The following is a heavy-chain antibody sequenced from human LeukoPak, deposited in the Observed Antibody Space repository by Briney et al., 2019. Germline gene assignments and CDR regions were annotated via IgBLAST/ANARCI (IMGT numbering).Heavy chain of an antibody. CDR3: ARYMVRGDYFDY. CDR1: GFTFSSYE. J-gene: IGHJ4*02. V-gene: IGHV3-48*03. D-gene: IGHD3-10*01. Sequence: PGGSLRLSCAASGFTFSSYEMNWVRQAPGKGLEWVSYISSSGSTIYYADSVKGRFTISRDNAKNSLYLQMNSLRAEDTAVYYCARYMVRGDYFDYSGQGALVTVSS. CDR2: ISSSGSTI.